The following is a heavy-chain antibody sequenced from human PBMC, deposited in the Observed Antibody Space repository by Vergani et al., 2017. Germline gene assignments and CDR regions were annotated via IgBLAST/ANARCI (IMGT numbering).Heavy chain of an antibody. J-gene: IGHJ4*02. D-gene: IGHD3-3*01. CDR2: ISWNSGSI. CDR3: AKDPQYYDSQGYFDY. CDR1: GFTFSSYG. Sequence: VQLVESGGGLVKPGGSLRLSCAASGFTFSSYGMHWVRQAPGKGLEWVSGISWNSGSIGYADSVKGRFTISRDNAKNSLYLQMNSLRAEDTALYYCAKDPQYYDSQGYFDYWGQGTLVTVSS. V-gene: IGHV3-9*01.